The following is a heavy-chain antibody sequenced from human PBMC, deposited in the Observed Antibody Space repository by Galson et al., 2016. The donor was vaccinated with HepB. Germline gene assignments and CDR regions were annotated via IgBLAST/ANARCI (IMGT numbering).Heavy chain of an antibody. V-gene: IGHV4-61*01. D-gene: IGHD1-26*01. CDR1: GGSVTSGPNY. CDR2: ITYSGNT. CDR3: AGSFKGAH. Sequence: SETLSLTCTVSGGSVTSGPNYWSWVRHPPGKGLEWIGYITYSGNTLYTPSLKSRVTISVDTAKNQISLKVNSVTAADTAVDYCAGSFKGAHWGQGTLVTVSS. J-gene: IGHJ4*02.